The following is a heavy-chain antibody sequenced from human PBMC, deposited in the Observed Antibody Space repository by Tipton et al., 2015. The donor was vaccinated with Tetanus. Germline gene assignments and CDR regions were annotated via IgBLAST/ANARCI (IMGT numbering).Heavy chain of an antibody. CDR3: ARDRGVRGGYYYYHGMDV. D-gene: IGHD3-10*01. J-gene: IGHJ6*02. CDR2: ISGSGTT. V-gene: IGHV4-61*08. Sequence: TLSLTCTVSGASLRGGDYHWSWIRQPPGKGLEWLAYISGSGTTNSNYYLKSRVTISVDTSQKQISLKVNSVTAADTAVYYCARDRGVRGGYYYYHGMDVWGQGTTVTVSS. CDR1: GASLRGGDYH.